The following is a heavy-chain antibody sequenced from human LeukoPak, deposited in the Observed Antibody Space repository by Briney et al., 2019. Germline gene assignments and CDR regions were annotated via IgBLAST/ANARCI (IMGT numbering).Heavy chain of an antibody. CDR2: INHGGRT. J-gene: IGHJ4*02. Sequence: SESLSLTCAVSGGSFSAYYWNWIRQPPGKGLEWSGEINHGGRTNYNPSLASRVTISIDTSRNQFSLKLSSVTAADTAVYYCATYWSTGDSDSWGQGSLVTVSS. CDR3: ATYWSTGDSDS. D-gene: IGHD7-27*01. V-gene: IGHV4-34*01. CDR1: GGSFSAYY.